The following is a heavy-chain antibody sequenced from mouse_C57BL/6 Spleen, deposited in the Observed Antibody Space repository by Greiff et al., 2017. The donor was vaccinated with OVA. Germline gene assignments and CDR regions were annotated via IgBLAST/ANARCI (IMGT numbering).Heavy chain of an antibody. Sequence: QVQLQQSGAELVRPGASVTLSCKASGYTFTDYEMHWVKQTPVHGLEWIGAIDPETGGTAYNQKFKGKAILTADQSSSSAYMELRSLTSEDSAVYYCTRPYYFAYWGHGTTLTVSS. V-gene: IGHV1-15*01. CDR2: IDPETGGT. CDR3: TRPYYFAY. CDR1: GYTFTDYE. J-gene: IGHJ2*01.